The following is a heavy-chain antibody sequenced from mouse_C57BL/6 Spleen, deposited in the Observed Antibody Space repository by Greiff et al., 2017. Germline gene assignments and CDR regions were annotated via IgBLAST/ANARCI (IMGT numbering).Heavy chain of an antibody. Sequence: VQLQQSVAELVRPWASVTLSCTASGFSINNTYMHWVKRQPEQGLPWIVRFDPANGSTKYAPKFQGPAPITPDTSSNPAYLLHSSLTSEDTAIYYCARHGSSISLFDYWGKGTTLTVSS. J-gene: IGHJ2*01. CDR3: ARHGSSISLFDY. V-gene: IGHV14-3*01. D-gene: IGHD1-1*01. CDR1: GFSINNTY. CDR2: FDPANGST.